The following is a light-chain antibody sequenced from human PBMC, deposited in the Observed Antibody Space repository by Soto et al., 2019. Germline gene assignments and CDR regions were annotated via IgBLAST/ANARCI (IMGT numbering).Light chain of an antibody. Sequence: DIQMTQSPSSLSASVVDRVTITCRASRSISIYLNWYQQRPGKAPKLLIYDASSWAGGVPSRFTGSGSGTEFTLTINSLQPDDFATYYCQQYSVYWTFGQGTKVDIK. CDR2: DAS. J-gene: IGKJ1*01. CDR1: RSISIY. V-gene: IGKV1-5*01. CDR3: QQYSVYWT.